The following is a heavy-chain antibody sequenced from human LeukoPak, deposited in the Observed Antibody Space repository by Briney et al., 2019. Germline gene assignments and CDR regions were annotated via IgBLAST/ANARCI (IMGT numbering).Heavy chain of an antibody. D-gene: IGHD1-26*01. CDR2: ISSSSSYI. Sequence: GGSLRLSCAASAFTFSSHSMNWVRQAPGKGLEWVSSISSSSSYIYYADSVKGRFTISRDNAKNSLYLQMNNLRAEDTAVYYCARESSWAPDYWGQGTLVTVSS. CDR1: AFTFSSHS. J-gene: IGHJ4*02. V-gene: IGHV3-21*01. CDR3: ARESSWAPDY.